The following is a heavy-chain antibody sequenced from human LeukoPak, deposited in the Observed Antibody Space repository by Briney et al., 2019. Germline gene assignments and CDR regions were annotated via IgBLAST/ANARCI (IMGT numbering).Heavy chain of an antibody. D-gene: IGHD3-22*01. CDR3: ARDHRRLGDDYYDSLDY. J-gene: IGHJ4*02. V-gene: IGHV4-38-2*02. CDR1: GYSISSIHC. Sequence: PSETLSLTCTVSGYSISSIHCWGWIRQPPGTGLEWIGNICHSGSTYYNPSLKSRVTMSVDKPMNHFSLRLSSVTAADTAVYYCARDHRRLGDDYYDSLDYWGQGTLVTVSS. CDR2: ICHSGST.